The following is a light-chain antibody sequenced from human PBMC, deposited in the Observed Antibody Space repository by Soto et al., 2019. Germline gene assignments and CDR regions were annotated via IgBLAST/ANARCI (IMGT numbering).Light chain of an antibody. CDR1: QGVANY. V-gene: IGKV1-27*01. J-gene: IGKJ1*01. CDR2: GVS. CDR3: LHYRSAQLT. Sequence: DIQMTQYPSSLSASVGDRVTITCRASQGVANYLGWYQQKPGKVPKALIYGVSTLQSGVPSRFSGSGSDTDVALTISSLQPEDAAAYYWLHYRSAQLTFGQGTRVEIK.